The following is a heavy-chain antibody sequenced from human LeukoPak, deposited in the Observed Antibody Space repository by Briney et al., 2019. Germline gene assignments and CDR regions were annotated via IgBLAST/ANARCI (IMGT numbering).Heavy chain of an antibody. J-gene: IGHJ5*02. Sequence: PSETLSLTRTVSGGSISSYYWSWLRQPPGKELEWIGYIYYSGSTNYNPSLKSRVTISVDTSKNQSSLKLSSVTAADTAVYYCARWGTYYDILTVPGWFDPWGQGTLVTVSS. CDR2: IYYSGST. D-gene: IGHD3-9*01. CDR1: GGSISSYY. V-gene: IGHV4-59*01. CDR3: ARWGTYYDILTVPGWFDP.